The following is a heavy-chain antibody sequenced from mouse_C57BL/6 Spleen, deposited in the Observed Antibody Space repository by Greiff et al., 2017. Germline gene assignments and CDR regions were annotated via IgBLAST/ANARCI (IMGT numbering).Heavy chain of an antibody. CDR1: GYTFTDYE. CDR2: IDPETGGT. Sequence: QVQLQQSGAELVRPGASVTLSCKASGYTFTDYEMHWVKQTPVHGLEWIGAIDPETGGTAYNQKFKGKAILTADKSSSTAYMELRSLTSEDSAVYYCSPYDYGSSSWYFDGWGTGTTVTVSS. J-gene: IGHJ1*03. V-gene: IGHV1-15*01. D-gene: IGHD1-1*01. CDR3: SPYDYGSSSWYFDG.